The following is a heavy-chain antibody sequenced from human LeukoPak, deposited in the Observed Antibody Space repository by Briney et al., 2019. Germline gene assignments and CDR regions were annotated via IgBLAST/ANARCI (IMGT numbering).Heavy chain of an antibody. Sequence: ASVKVSCKASGYTFTSYYMHWVRQAPGQGLEWMGMIRPSGASTSYAQKFQGRVTMTRDVSTSTVYMELSSLRSEDTAVYYCARHTTGYNSPRDSFNIWGQGTMVTVSS. J-gene: IGHJ3*02. CDR2: IRPSGAST. CDR3: ARHTTGYNSPRDSFNI. CDR1: GYTFTSYY. D-gene: IGHD1-1*01. V-gene: IGHV1-46*01.